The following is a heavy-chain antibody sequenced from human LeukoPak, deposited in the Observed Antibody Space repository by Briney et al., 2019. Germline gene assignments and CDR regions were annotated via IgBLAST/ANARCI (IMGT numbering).Heavy chain of an antibody. J-gene: IGHJ6*03. D-gene: IGHD4-11*01. CDR2: FFYSGST. CDR3: ARAVSRYSNFAYYYYYIDV. CDR1: GGFISSYY. V-gene: IGHV4-59*13. Sequence: PSETLSLTCTVSGGFISSYYWSWVRQPPGKGLEWVGYFFYSGSTNYNPSRKSRVTISVDTSKNQFSLKLSSVTAADTAVYYCARAVSRYSNFAYYYYYIDVWGKGTTVTVSS.